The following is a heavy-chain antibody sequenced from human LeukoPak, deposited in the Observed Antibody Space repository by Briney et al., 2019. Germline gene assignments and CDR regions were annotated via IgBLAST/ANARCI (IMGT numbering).Heavy chain of an antibody. CDR2: ISSSSSYI. Sequence: GGSLRLSCAASGFTFSSYSMNWVRQAPGKGLEWLSSISSSSSYIYYADSVKGRFTISRDNAKNSLYLQMNSLRAEDTAVYYCARGDIVVVPAAMGAFDIWGQGTMVTVSS. CDR1: GFTFSSYS. J-gene: IGHJ3*02. V-gene: IGHV3-21*01. D-gene: IGHD2-2*01. CDR3: ARGDIVVVPAAMGAFDI.